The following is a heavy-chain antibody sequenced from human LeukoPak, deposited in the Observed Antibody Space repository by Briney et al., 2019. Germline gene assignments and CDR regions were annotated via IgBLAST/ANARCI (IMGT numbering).Heavy chain of an antibody. Sequence: GASVKVSCKASGYTFTSYGISWVRPAPGQGLEWMGGIIPIFGTANYAQKFQGRVTITADESTSTAYMELSSLRSEDTAVYYCAREGTYDSSGYMALTFDYWGQGTLVTVSS. J-gene: IGHJ4*02. CDR1: GYTFTSYG. CDR2: IIPIFGTA. D-gene: IGHD3-22*01. CDR3: AREGTYDSSGYMALTFDY. V-gene: IGHV1-69*13.